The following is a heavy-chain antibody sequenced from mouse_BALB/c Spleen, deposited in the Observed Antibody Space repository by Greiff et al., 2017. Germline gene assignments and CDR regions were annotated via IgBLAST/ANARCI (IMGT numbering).Heavy chain of an antibody. CDR1: GYSFTSYW. J-gene: IGHJ3*01. CDR3: TTYYGSSALAY. CDR2: IYPGNSDT. V-gene: IGHV1-5*01. D-gene: IGHD1-1*01. Sequence: EVQLQESGTVLARPGASVKMSCKASGYSFTSYWMHWVKQRPGQGLEWIGAIYPGNSDTSYNQKFKGKAKLTAVTSASTAYMELSSLTNEDSAVYYCTTYYGSSALAYWGQGTLVTVSA.